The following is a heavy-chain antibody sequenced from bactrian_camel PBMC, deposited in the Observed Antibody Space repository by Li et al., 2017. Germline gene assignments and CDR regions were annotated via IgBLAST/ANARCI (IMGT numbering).Heavy chain of an antibody. CDR3: ARRLEDGDWWDLGH. D-gene: IGHD7*01. J-gene: IGHJ6*01. CDR2: ITNSGSAT. V-gene: IGHV3S40*01. Sequence: VQLVESGGGLVQPGGSLRLSCAASGFTVSSYAMTWVRQAPNKGLEWVSLITNSGSATYYSDSVKGRFTISRDNAKNTVYLQLNNLKTEDTAMYYCARRLEDGDWWDLGHWGQGTQVTVS. CDR1: GFTVSSYA.